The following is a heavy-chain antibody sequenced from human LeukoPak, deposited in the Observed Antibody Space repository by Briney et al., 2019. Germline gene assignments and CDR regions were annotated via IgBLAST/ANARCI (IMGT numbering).Heavy chain of an antibody. V-gene: IGHV3-23*01. J-gene: IGHJ6*02. CDR3: ARASVAGNYGMDV. CDR2: ISGSGGST. Sequence: GGSLRLSCAASGFSFDDYAMHWVRQAPGKGLEWVSAISGSGGSTYYAASVKGRFTISRDNAKNTLYLQMNSLRAEDTAVYYCARASVAGNYGMDVWGQGTTVTVSS. CDR1: GFSFDDYA. D-gene: IGHD6-19*01.